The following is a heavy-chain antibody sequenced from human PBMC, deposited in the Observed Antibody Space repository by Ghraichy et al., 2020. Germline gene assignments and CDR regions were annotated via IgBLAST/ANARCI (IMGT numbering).Heavy chain of an antibody. Sequence: GGSLRLSCAASGFTVSSNYMSWVRQAPGKGLEWVSVIYSGGSTYYADSVKGRFTISRDNSKNTLYLQMNSLRAEDTAVYYCARAHVWFGELFPFDYWGQGTLVTVSS. CDR3: ARAHVWFGELFPFDY. J-gene: IGHJ4*02. CDR1: GFTVSSNY. V-gene: IGHV3-66*01. CDR2: IYSGGST. D-gene: IGHD3-10*01.